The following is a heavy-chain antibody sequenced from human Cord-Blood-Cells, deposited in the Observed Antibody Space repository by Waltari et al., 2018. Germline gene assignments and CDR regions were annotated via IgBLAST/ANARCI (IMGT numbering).Heavy chain of an antibody. CDR2: ISSSSSYI. Sequence: EVQLVESGGGLVKPGGSLRLSCAASGFTFSSYSMNWVRQAPGKGLEWVSSISSSSSYIYDADAVKGRFTISRDNAKNSLYPQMNSLRAEDTAVYYCARDSTAAARPYPYYYYGMDVWGQGTTVTVSS. D-gene: IGHD6-13*01. CDR1: GFTFSSYS. CDR3: ARDSTAAARPYPYYYYGMDV. V-gene: IGHV3-21*01. J-gene: IGHJ6*02.